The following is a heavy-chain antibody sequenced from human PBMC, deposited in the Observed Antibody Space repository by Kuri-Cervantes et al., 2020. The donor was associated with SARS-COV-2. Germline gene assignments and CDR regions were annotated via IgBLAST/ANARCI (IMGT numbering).Heavy chain of an antibody. CDR1: GYTFTGYY. Sequence: ASVKVSCKASGYTFTGYYMHWVRQAPGQGLEWMGWINPNSGGTNYAQKFQGWVTMTRDTSISTAYMELSRLRSDDTAVYYCARDYRPEYYYYYGMDVWGQGTTVTVSS. D-gene: IGHD3-16*02. V-gene: IGHV1-2*04. CDR3: ARDYRPEYYYYYGMDV. J-gene: IGHJ6*02. CDR2: INPNSGGT.